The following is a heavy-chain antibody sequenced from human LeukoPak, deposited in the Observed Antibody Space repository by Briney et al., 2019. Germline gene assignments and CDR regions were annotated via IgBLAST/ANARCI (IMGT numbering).Heavy chain of an antibody. J-gene: IGHJ4*02. V-gene: IGHV4-59*01. CDR2: IYYSGST. Sequence: PSETLSLTCTVSGGSISTYFWSWIRQPPGKGLEWIGYIYYSGSTNYNPSLKSRVTISVDTLKNQFSLKMSSVTAADTATYYCARGVVAATGYDYWGQGTLVTVSS. CDR1: GGSISTYF. D-gene: IGHD2-15*01. CDR3: ARGVVAATGYDY.